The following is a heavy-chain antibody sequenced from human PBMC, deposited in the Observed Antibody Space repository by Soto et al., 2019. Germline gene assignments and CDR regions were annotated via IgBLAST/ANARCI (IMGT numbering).Heavy chain of an antibody. CDR1: GGTSSSHA. J-gene: IGHJ5*02. CDR3: ARGVVVVPAAHRPNWFDP. Sequence: LVKVSSNASGGTSSSHAIIWVRQAPGQVLEWLGGTLPMFGTENYAQKFQGRVTITAHESTSTAYMELSSLRSEDTAVYYCARGVVVVPAAHRPNWFDPWGQGTLVTVSS. D-gene: IGHD2-2*01. V-gene: IGHV1-69*13. CDR2: TLPMFGTE.